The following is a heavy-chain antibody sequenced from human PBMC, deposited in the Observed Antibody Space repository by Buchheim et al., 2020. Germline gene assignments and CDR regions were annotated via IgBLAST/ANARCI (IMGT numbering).Heavy chain of an antibody. J-gene: IGHJ4*02. D-gene: IGHD3-22*01. Sequence: QVQLVQSGAEVKKPGSSVKVSCKASGGTFSSYAISWVRQAPGQGLERMGRIIPTLGIANYAQKFQGRVTIIADKSTSTASMELSSLRSEDTAVYYCARDYYDSSGYHLGLDYWGQGTL. CDR2: IIPTLGIA. V-gene: IGHV1-69*04. CDR3: ARDYYDSSGYHLGLDY. CDR1: GGTFSSYA.